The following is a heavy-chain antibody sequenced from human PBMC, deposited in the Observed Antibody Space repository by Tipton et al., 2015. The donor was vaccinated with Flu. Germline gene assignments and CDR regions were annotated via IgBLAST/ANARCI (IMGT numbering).Heavy chain of an antibody. D-gene: IGHD3-16*01. Sequence: QSGAEVKKPGESLKISCKGSAFSFPNYWIGWVRQKTGGGLESIGMIFPGDSETRYSPSFQGQVTISVDKSINTAYLQWSSLKASDTAIYYCARHKEWELWDAFDVWGQGTTVIVSS. CDR3: ARHKEWELWDAFDV. CDR2: IFPGDSET. CDR1: AFSFPNYW. J-gene: IGHJ3*01. V-gene: IGHV5-51*01.